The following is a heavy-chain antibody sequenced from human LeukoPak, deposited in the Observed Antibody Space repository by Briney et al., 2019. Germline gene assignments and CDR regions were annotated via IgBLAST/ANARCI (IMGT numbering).Heavy chain of an antibody. D-gene: IGHD3-22*01. J-gene: IGHJ5*02. Sequence: SETLSLTCAVYGGSFSGYYWSWIRQPPGKGLEWIGEINHSGSTNYNPSLKSRVTMSVDTSKNQFSLKLSSVTAADTAVYYCARDLVFTPLNPYLVVVTYNWFDPWGQGTLVTVSS. CDR2: INHSGST. V-gene: IGHV4-34*01. CDR1: GGSFSGYY. CDR3: ARDLVFTPLNPYLVVVTYNWFDP.